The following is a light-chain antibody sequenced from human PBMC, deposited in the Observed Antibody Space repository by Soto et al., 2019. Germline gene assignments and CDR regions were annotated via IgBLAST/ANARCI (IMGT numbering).Light chain of an antibody. V-gene: IGKV1-5*01. CDR3: QQYHSYWT. CDR2: DAS. Sequence: DFQMTQSPSTLSASVGDRVTITCRAIQNIRSRLAWFQQKPGKAPKLLIYDASSLESAAPQRFSGSGSGTEFALTISSLQTDDFSTYYCQQYHSYWTFGQGTKVE. J-gene: IGKJ1*01. CDR1: QNIRSR.